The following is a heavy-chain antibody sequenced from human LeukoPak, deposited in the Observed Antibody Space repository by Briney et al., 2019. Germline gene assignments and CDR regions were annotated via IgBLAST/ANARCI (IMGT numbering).Heavy chain of an antibody. J-gene: IGHJ4*02. Sequence: ASVKVSCRASGYTFTSYGVSWVRQAPGQGLKWMGWISAYNGNTNYAQKLQGRVTMTTDTSTSTAYMELRSLRSDDTAVYYCARGDYGSGSYRYFDYWGQGTLVTVSS. CDR1: GYTFTSYG. CDR3: ARGDYGSGSYRYFDY. CDR2: ISAYNGNT. V-gene: IGHV1-18*01. D-gene: IGHD3-10*01.